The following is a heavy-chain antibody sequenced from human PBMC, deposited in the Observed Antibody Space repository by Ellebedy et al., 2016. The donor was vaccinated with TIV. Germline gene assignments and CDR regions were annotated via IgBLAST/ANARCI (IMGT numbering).Heavy chain of an antibody. CDR1: GGSISSSSYY. V-gene: IGHV4-39*07. Sequence: SETLSLXCTVSGGSISSSSYYWGWIRQPPGKGLEWIGSIYYSGSTYYNPSLKSRVTISVDTSKNQFSLKLSSVTAADTAVYYCASQVQGYSSSWYTLHAFDIWGQGTMVTVSS. J-gene: IGHJ3*02. D-gene: IGHD6-13*01. CDR3: ASQVQGYSSSWYTLHAFDI. CDR2: IYYSGST.